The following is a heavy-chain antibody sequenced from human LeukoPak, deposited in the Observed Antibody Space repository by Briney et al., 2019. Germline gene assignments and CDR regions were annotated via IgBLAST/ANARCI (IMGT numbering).Heavy chain of an antibody. V-gene: IGHV4-59*01. CDR2: IYYSGST. CDR3: AGGFERLRLLDY. D-gene: IGHD5-12*01. Sequence: SETPSLTCTVSGGSISSYYWSWIRQPPGKGLEWIGYIYYSGSTNYNPSLKSRVTISVDTSKNQFSLKLSSVTAADTAVYYCAGGFERLRLLDYWGQGTLVTVSS. CDR1: GGSISSYY. J-gene: IGHJ4*02.